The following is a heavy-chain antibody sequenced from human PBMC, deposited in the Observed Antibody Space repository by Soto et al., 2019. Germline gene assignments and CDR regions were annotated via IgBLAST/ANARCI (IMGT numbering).Heavy chain of an antibody. V-gene: IGHV3-33*01. CDR2: TWYDGSNK. CDR3: AREPGEDYYYYYRDV. D-gene: IGHD3-10*01. Sequence: QVQVVESGGGVVQPGRSLRLSCAVSGFTFSSYGMHWVRQAPGKGLEWVAVTWYDGSNKYYADSVKGRFTISRDNSKNTVYLQMNSLRAEDTAVYYCAREPGEDYYYYYRDVWGKGTTVTVSS. CDR1: GFTFSSYG. J-gene: IGHJ6*03.